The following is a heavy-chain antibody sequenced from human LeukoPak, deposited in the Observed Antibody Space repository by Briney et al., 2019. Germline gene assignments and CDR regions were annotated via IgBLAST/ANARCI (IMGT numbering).Heavy chain of an antibody. CDR2: ISGSGGST. CDR3: ATDVNWNFAFDY. D-gene: IGHD1-1*01. V-gene: IGHV3-23*01. CDR1: GFTFSSYA. J-gene: IGHJ4*02. Sequence: GGSLRLSCAASGFTFSSYAMSWVRQAPGKGLEWVSAISGSGGSTYYADSVKGRFTISRDNSKNTLYLQMNSLRAEDTAVYYCATDVNWNFAFDYWGQGTLVTVSS.